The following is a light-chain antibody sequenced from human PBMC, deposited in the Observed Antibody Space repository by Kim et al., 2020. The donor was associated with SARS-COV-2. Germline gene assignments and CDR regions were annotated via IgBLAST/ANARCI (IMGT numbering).Light chain of an antibody. J-gene: IGKJ2*01. V-gene: IGKV4-1*01. CDR1: QSVLYSSNNKNY. Sequence: DIVMTQSPDSLAVSLGERATINCKSSQSVLYSSNNKNYLAWYQQKPGQTPKLLIYWASTRESGVPDRFSGSGSGTDFTLTISSLQAEDVAVYYCQQYYSTHPHFGQGTKLEI. CDR2: WAS. CDR3: QQYYSTHPH.